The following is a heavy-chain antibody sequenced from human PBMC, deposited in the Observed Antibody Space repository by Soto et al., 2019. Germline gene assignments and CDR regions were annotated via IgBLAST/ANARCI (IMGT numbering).Heavy chain of an antibody. V-gene: IGHV1-18*01. J-gene: IGHJ3*02. CDR1: GYTFTSYG. Sequence: ASVKVSCKASGYTFTSYGISWVRQAPGQGLEWMGWISAYNGNTNYAQKLQGRVTMTTDTSTSTAYMELRSLRSDDTAVYYCARDLWSSSGWYGFDAFDIWGQGTMVTVSS. CDR2: ISAYNGNT. D-gene: IGHD6-19*01. CDR3: ARDLWSSSGWYGFDAFDI.